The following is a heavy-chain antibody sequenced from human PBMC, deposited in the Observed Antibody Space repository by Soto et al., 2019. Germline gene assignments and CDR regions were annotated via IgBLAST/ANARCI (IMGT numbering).Heavy chain of an antibody. J-gene: IGHJ4*02. CDR2: IWYDGSNK. Sequence: GSLRLSCAASGFTFSSYGMHWVRQAPGKGLEWVAVIWYDGSNKYYADSVKGRFTISRDNSKNTLYLQMNSLRAEDTAVYYCARGTYYYDSSGYPFDYWGQGTLVTVS. D-gene: IGHD3-22*01. CDR3: ARGTYYYDSSGYPFDY. V-gene: IGHV3-33*01. CDR1: GFTFSSYG.